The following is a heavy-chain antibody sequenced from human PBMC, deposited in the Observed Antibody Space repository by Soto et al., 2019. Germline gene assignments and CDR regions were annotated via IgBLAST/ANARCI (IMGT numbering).Heavy chain of an antibody. V-gene: IGHV1-2*02. Sequence: QVQLVQSGAEVKKPGASVKVSCKASGYTFTGYYMHWVRQAPGQGLEWMGWINPNSGGTNYAQKFQGRVTMTRDTSISTAYMERSRLRSDDTAVYYCARLGKGVIAARPPFDYWGQGTLVTVSS. CDR1: GYTFTGYY. CDR2: INPNSGGT. CDR3: ARLGKGVIAARPPFDY. J-gene: IGHJ4*02. D-gene: IGHD6-6*01.